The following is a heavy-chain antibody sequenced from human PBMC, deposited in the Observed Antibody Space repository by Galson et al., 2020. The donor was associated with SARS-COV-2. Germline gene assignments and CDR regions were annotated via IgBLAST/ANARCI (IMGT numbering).Heavy chain of an antibody. V-gene: IGHV4-31*03. Sequence: ETSETLSLTCTVSGGSISRGGYYWNWIRQHPGKGLEWVGYIYYSGSTYYTFYNPSLKSRVTISMDTSKNQFSLDLSSVSAADTAVYYCVRDVVRGFNPWEAFFDSWGQGTLVTVSS. CDR2: IYYSGST. CDR3: VRDVVRGFNPWEAFFDS. J-gene: IGHJ4*02. CDR1: GGSISRGGYY. D-gene: IGHD3-10*01.